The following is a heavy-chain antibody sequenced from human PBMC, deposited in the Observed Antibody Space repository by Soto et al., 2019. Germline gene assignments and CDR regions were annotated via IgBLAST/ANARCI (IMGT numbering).Heavy chain of an antibody. CDR2: ISAYNGNT. V-gene: IGHV1-18*04. J-gene: IGHJ4*02. Sequence: QVQLVQSGAEVKKPGASVKVSCKASGYTFTSYGISWVRQAPGQGLEWMGWISAYNGNTNYAQKLQGRVTMTTDTSTSTAYIELRSLRSDDTAVYYCARDLYDYVWGSSVSDYWGQGTLVTVSS. CDR1: GYTFTSYG. D-gene: IGHD3-16*01. CDR3: ARDLYDYVWGSSVSDY.